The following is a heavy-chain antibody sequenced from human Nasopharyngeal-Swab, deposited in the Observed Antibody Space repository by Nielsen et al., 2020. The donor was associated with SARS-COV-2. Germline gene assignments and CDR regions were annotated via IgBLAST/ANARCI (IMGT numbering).Heavy chain of an antibody. D-gene: IGHD6-19*01. J-gene: IGHJ4*02. Sequence: GESLKISCAASGFTFSSYGMHWVRQAPGKGLEWVAVISYDGSNKYYADSVKGRFTISRGNSKNTLYLQMNSLRAEDTAVYYCAKGTVAGDWGQGTLVTVSS. CDR3: AKGTVAGD. V-gene: IGHV3-30*18. CDR2: ISYDGSNK. CDR1: GFTFSSYG.